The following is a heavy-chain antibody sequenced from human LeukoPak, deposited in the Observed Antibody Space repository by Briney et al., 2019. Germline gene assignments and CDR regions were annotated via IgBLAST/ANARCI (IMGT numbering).Heavy chain of an antibody. V-gene: IGHV1-2*04. CDR2: IDPNSGGT. Sequence: SVKVSCKASGYTFTGYYMYWVRQAPGQGLDRMGWIDPNSGGTNYAQKFQGWVTMTRDTSISTAYMELSRLTSDDTAVYYCASRGASGSYGIDYWGQGTLVTVSS. J-gene: IGHJ4*02. D-gene: IGHD3-10*01. CDR1: GYTFTGYY. CDR3: ASRGASGSYGIDY.